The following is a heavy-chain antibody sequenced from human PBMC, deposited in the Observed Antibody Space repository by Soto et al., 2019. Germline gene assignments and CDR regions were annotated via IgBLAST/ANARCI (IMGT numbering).Heavy chain of an antibody. V-gene: IGHV1-18*01. CDR1: GGTFSSYA. CDR3: ARGPYGSSSLAY. D-gene: IGHD6-6*01. CDR2: ISAYNGNT. Sequence: ASVKVSCKASGGTFSSYAISWVRQAPGQGLEWMGWISAYNGNTNYAQKLQGRVTMTTDTSTSTAYMELRSLRSDDTAVYYCARGPYGSSSLAYWGQGTLVTVSS. J-gene: IGHJ4*02.